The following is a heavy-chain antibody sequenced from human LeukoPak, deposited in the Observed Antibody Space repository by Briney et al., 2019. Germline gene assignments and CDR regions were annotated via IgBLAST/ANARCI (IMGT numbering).Heavy chain of an antibody. Sequence: SETLSLTCTVSGGSISSYYWSWIRQPPGKGLEWIGEINHSGSTNYNPSLKSRVTISVDTSKNQFSLKLSSVTAADTAVYYCARGGGVDSSGYYFVLDAFDIWGQGTMVTVSS. CDR2: INHSGST. D-gene: IGHD3-22*01. CDR3: ARGGGVDSSGYYFVLDAFDI. J-gene: IGHJ3*02. CDR1: GGSISSYY. V-gene: IGHV4-34*01.